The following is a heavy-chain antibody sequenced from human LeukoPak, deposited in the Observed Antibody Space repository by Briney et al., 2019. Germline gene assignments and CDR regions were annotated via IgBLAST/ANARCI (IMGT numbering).Heavy chain of an antibody. D-gene: IGHD2-2*01. Sequence: KASETLSLTCAVSGGSISSGGYSWSWIRQPPGKGLEWIGEINHSGSTNYNPSLKSRVTISVDMSKNQFSLKLSSVTAADTAVYYCARGPPAKPGTGYYYGMDVWGQGTTVTVSS. CDR3: ARGPPAKPGTGYYYGMDV. V-gene: IGHV4-34*01. CDR2: INHSGST. CDR1: GGSISSGGYS. J-gene: IGHJ6*02.